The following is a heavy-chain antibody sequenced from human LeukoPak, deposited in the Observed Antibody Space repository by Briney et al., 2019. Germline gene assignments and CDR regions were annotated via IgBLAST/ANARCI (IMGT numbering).Heavy chain of an antibody. V-gene: IGHV3-48*03. CDR3: ARIPGYSYGQGGYHFDY. J-gene: IGHJ4*02. CDR2: ISSSGSTI. CDR1: GFTFSSYE. D-gene: IGHD5-18*01. Sequence: GGSLRLSCAASGFTFSSYEMNWVRQAPGKGLEWVSYISSSGSTIYYADSVKGRFTISRDNAKNSLYLQMNSLRAEDTAVYYCARIPGYSYGQGGYHFDYWGQGTLVTVSS.